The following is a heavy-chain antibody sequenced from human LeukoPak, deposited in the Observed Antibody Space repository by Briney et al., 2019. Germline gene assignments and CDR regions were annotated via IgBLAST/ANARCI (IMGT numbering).Heavy chain of an antibody. D-gene: IGHD3-10*01. Sequence: GGSLRLSCAASGFTFSSYSMNWVRQAPGKGLEWVSYISSSSSTIYYADSVKGRFTISRDNSKNTLYLQMNSLRAEDTAVYYCAKPMEILWFGELSMYYFDYWGQGTLVTVSS. CDR3: AKPMEILWFGELSMYYFDY. J-gene: IGHJ4*02. CDR1: GFTFSSYS. V-gene: IGHV3-48*01. CDR2: ISSSSSTI.